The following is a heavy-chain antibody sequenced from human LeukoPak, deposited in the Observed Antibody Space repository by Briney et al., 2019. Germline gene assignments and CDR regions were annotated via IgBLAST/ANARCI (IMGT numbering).Heavy chain of an antibody. CDR1: GFTFSNYG. CDR2: IRYDGSTK. D-gene: IGHD5-12*01. J-gene: IGHJ4*02. V-gene: IGHV3-33*01. CDR3: ARAYSRESGYDFVFEN. Sequence: GGSLRLSCAASGFTFSNYGVHWVRQAPGKGLEWVAVIRYDGSTKYYADSVKGRFTISSDNSKNTVYLEMNSLRAEDTAVYYCARAYSRESGYDFVFENWGQGTLVSVSS.